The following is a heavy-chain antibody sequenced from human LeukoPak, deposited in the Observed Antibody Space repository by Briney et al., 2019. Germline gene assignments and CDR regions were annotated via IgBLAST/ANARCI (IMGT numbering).Heavy chain of an antibody. CDR3: AKELDTIMLIDAFHM. D-gene: IGHD3-16*01. V-gene: IGHV3-30*18. CDR2: ISYDGSNK. CDR1: AFTFSLFG. Sequence: GGSLRLFCAASAFTFSLFGMHWVRQAPGTGLECVAFISYDGSNKYYADSVKGRFTISRENSKNTLYLQMNSLRPEDTAVYYCAKELDTIMLIDAFHMWGEGTMVTVSS. J-gene: IGHJ3*02.